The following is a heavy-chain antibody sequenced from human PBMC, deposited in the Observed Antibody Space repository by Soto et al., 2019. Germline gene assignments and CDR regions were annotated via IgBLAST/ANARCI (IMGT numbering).Heavy chain of an antibody. CDR2: ISYDGSNK. CDR3: AKDLGSGKPYYYYAMDG. Sequence: QVQLVESGGGVVQPGRSLRLSCGASGFIFSKYGMHWVRQAPGKGLEWVAVISYDGSNKYYAESVKGRFIISRDKSENTMYLPMNSLRAEDTAMYYYAKDLGSGKPYYYYAMDGWGQGTMVTVSS. J-gene: IGHJ6*02. CDR1: GFIFSKYG. V-gene: IGHV3-30*18. D-gene: IGHD1-26*01.